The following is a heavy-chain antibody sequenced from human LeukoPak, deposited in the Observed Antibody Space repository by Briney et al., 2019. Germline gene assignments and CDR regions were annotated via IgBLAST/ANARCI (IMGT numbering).Heavy chain of an antibody. CDR3: ARVIPPEEHSSSWYWSLWYYGMDV. J-gene: IGHJ6*02. V-gene: IGHV3-33*01. D-gene: IGHD6-13*01. CDR1: GFTFSSYG. CDR2: IWYDGSNK. Sequence: GGSLRLSCAASGFTFSSYGMHWVRQAPGKGLEWVAVIWYDGSNKYYADSVKGRFTISRDNSKNTLYLQMNSLRAEDTAVYYCARVIPPEEHSSSWYWSLWYYGMDVWGQGTTVTVSS.